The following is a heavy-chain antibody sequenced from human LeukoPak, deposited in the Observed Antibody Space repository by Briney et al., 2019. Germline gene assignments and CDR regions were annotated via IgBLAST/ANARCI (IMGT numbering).Heavy chain of an antibody. Sequence: PGGSLRLSCAASGFTFSSYAMHRVRQAPGKGLEYVSAISSNGGSTYYANSVKGRFTISRDNSKNTLYLQMGSLRAEDMVVYYCARAQSYDSSGYYPLYYYGMDVWGQGTTVTVSS. D-gene: IGHD3-22*01. CDR3: ARAQSYDSSGYYPLYYYGMDV. CDR1: GFTFSSYA. J-gene: IGHJ6*02. CDR2: ISSNGGST. V-gene: IGHV3-64*01.